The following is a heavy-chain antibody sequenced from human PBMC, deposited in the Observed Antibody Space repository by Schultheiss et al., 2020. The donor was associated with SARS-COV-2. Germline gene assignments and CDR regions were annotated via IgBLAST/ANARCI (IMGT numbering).Heavy chain of an antibody. Sequence: SETLSLTCAVYGGSFSDYSWTWVRQPPGKGLEWIGKVSHSGSANYIPSLKSRVTIAVDTSKKQFSLRLSSVTAADTGVYYCASPPTDYYDYAFDIWGQGTMVTVSS. CDR2: VSHSGSA. CDR1: GGSFSDYS. CDR3: ASPPTDYYDYAFDI. V-gene: IGHV4-34*01. D-gene: IGHD3-22*01. J-gene: IGHJ3*02.